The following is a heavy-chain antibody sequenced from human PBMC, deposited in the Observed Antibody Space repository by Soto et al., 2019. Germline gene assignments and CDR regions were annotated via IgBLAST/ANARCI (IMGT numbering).Heavy chain of an antibody. CDR2: INSDGSST. Sequence: GGSLRLSCAASGFTFSSYWMHWVRQAPGKGLVWVSRINSDGSSTSYADSVKGRFTISRDNAKNTLYLQMNSLRAEDTAVYYCARGAYSYGQYGYYYYMDVWGKGTTVTVSS. CDR1: GFTFSSYW. D-gene: IGHD5-18*01. V-gene: IGHV3-74*01. CDR3: ARGAYSYGQYGYYYYMDV. J-gene: IGHJ6*03.